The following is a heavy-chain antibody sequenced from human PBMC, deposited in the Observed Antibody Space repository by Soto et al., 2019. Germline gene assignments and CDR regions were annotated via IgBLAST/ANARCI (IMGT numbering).Heavy chain of an antibody. Sequence: AETLSLTCTVSGGSVSSGSYYWICIRQRPGKGLEWIGYIYYSGSTNYNPSLKSRVTISVDTSKNQFSLKLSSVTAADTAVYYCARADIVVVPAAMMGENWFDPWGQGTLVTVPQ. CDR1: GGSVSSGSYY. V-gene: IGHV4-61*01. CDR3: ARADIVVVPAAMMGENWFDP. D-gene: IGHD2-2*01. J-gene: IGHJ5*02. CDR2: IYYSGST.